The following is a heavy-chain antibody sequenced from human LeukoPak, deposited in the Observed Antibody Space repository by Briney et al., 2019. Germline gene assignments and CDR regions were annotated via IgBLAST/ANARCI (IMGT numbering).Heavy chain of an antibody. J-gene: IGHJ3*02. D-gene: IGHD2-15*01. V-gene: IGHV4-30-4*01. Sequence: PSETLSLTCTVSGASIRSGDYYWSWIRQPPGKGLEWIGYIYDSGGTYYNPSLKSRITISVDTSENRFSLKLSSVTATDTAVYYCARDCSGGSCYGAFDIWGQGTMVTVSS. CDR1: GASIRSGDYY. CDR2: IYDSGGT. CDR3: ARDCSGGSCYGAFDI.